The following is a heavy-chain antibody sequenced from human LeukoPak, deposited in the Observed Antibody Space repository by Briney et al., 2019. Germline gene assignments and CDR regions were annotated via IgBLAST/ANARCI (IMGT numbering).Heavy chain of an antibody. CDR1: GGSISSSS. Sequence: SETPSLTCTVSGGSISSSSWSWIRQPPGKGLEWIGYFYYSGSTNYNPSLRSRVTISVDTSKSQFSLKLSSMTAADTAMYYCARGKNYFDPWGQGTLVTVSS. CDR3: ARGKNYFDP. CDR2: FYYSGST. D-gene: IGHD1-7*01. J-gene: IGHJ5*02. V-gene: IGHV4-59*01.